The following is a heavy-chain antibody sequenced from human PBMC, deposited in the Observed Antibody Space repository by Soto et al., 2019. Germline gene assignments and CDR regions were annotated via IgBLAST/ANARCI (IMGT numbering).Heavy chain of an antibody. CDR1: GFTFSNYA. D-gene: IGHD6-13*01. J-gene: IGHJ3*02. V-gene: IGHV3-30-3*01. CDR3: AIIATSGGGDAFDI. CDR2: ILSNEINK. Sequence: GGSLRLSCAASGFTFSNYAMHWVRQAPGKGLEWVAAILSNEINKYSADSVKGRFTISRDNSKNTLYLQMNSLRPEDTAVYYCAIIATSGGGDAFDIWGQGTMVT.